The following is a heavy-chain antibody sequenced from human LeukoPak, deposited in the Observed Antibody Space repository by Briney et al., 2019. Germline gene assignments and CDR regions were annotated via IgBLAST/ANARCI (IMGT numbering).Heavy chain of an antibody. CDR1: GGTFSSYT. Sequence: SVKVSCKASGGTFSSYTISWVRQAPGQGLEWMGRIIPILGIANYAQKFQGRVTITADKSTSTAYMELSSLRSEDTAVYYCARGRTTVTADYYYYMDVWGKGTTVTVSS. CDR2: IIPILGIA. J-gene: IGHJ6*03. D-gene: IGHD4-11*01. V-gene: IGHV1-69*02. CDR3: ARGRTTVTADYYYYMDV.